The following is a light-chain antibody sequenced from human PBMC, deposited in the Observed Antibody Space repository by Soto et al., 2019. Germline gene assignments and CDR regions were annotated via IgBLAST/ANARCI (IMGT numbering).Light chain of an antibody. CDR3: QQYNNWPRT. V-gene: IGKV3-15*01. Sequence: EIVMTQSPATLSVSPEEKATLSCRASQSVSSNLAWYQQKPGQAPRLLIYGASTRATGIPARFSGSGSGTDFTLPISSLQSEHFAVYYCQQYNNWPRTFGQGTKV. CDR2: GAS. J-gene: IGKJ1*01. CDR1: QSVSSN.